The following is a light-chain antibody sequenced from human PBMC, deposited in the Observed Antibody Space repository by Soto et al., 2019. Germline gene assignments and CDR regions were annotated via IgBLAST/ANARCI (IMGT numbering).Light chain of an antibody. Sequence: DIQMTQSPSTLSASVGDRVTITCRASQSISTWLAWYQQRPGKAPKLLIYDASSLESGVPSRFSGSGSGTEFTLTISSLQPDDFATYYCQQCNSFPNTFGQGTKVDIX. CDR3: QQCNSFPNT. CDR1: QSISTW. J-gene: IGKJ2*01. V-gene: IGKV1-5*01. CDR2: DAS.